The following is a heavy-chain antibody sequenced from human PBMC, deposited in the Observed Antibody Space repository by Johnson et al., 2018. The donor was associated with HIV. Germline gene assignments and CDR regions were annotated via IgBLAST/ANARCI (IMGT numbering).Heavy chain of an antibody. CDR3: AREGEDAFDI. V-gene: IGHV3-66*01. CDR2: IYSGGST. Sequence: EVQLVESGGGVVRPGGYLRVSCAASGFTVSSNYMSWVRQAPGQGLEWVSVIYSGGSTYYADSVKGRFTISRDNSKNTLYLQMNSLRVEDTAVYYCAREGEDAFDIWGQGTMVTV. CDR1: GFTVSSNY. D-gene: IGHD1-26*01. J-gene: IGHJ3*02.